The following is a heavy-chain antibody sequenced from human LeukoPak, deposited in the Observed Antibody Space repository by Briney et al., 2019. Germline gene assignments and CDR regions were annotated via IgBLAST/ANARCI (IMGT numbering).Heavy chain of an antibody. CDR2: INWNGCST. CDR3: GRVASNYEFDY. D-gene: IGHD4-11*01. CDR1: VFTFDDYG. J-gene: IGHJ4*02. V-gene: IGHV3-20*04. Sequence: GGALRLSCAASVFTFDDYGMTWVRQAPGKRLEGVSVINWNGCSTGYPDSVKGRFTISRDNDKNSLYLQMNSLRAEATALYYCGRVASNYEFDYWGQGTLVTVSS.